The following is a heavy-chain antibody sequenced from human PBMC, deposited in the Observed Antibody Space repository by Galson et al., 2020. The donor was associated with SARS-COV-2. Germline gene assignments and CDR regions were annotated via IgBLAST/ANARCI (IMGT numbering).Heavy chain of an antibody. D-gene: IGHD3-10*01. V-gene: IGHV3-30*03. CDR1: GFTFSSYG. CDR2: ISYDGSNK. Sequence: GGSLRLSCAASGFTFSSYGMHWVRQAPGKGLEWVAVISYDGSNKYYADSVKGRFTISRDNSKNTLYLQMNSLRAEDTAVYYCATELWFGAGFDYWGQGTLVTVSS. J-gene: IGHJ4*02. CDR3: ATELWFGAGFDY.